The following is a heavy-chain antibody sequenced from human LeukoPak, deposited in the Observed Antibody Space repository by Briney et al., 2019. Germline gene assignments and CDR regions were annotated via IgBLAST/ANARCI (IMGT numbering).Heavy chain of an antibody. CDR2: IDTAGAA. D-gene: IGHD3-10*01. CDR1: GFTFSNYD. J-gene: IGHJ4*02. Sequence: GGSLRLSCAASGFTFSNYDMHWVRQGTGKGLEWVSGIDTAGAAYYPGSVKGRSTLSREHANNSLLPQMASMRAGAPALYYWGGGMGSGSYSVFDSWGQGTLVTVSS. V-gene: IGHV3-13*04. CDR3: GGGMGSGSYSVFDS.